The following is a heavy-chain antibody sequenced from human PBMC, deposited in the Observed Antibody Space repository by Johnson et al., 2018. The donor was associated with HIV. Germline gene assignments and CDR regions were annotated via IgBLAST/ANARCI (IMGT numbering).Heavy chain of an antibody. D-gene: IGHD6-19*01. V-gene: IGHV3-30*02. Sequence: VESGGGVVQPGGSLRLSCAASGFTFSSYGMHWVRQAPGKGLEWVAFIRYDGSNKYYADSVKGRFTISRDNSKNTLYLQMNSLRAEDTAVYYCAKELGIPSGWYRGAFDIWGQGTMVTVSS. CDR3: AKELGIPSGWYRGAFDI. J-gene: IGHJ3*02. CDR1: GFTFSSYG. CDR2: IRYDGSNK.